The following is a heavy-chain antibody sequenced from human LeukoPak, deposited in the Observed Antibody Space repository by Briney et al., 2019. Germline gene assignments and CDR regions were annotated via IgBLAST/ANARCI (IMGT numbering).Heavy chain of an antibody. J-gene: IGHJ6*02. Sequence: PGGSLRLSCAVSGFTFSNYWMYWVRQGPGKGLEWVSRLNGDGDYTNYEDSVKGRFTISRDNAKNTLYLQMNSLRAEDTAVYYCVRGSNGWSGMDVWGQGTTVTVSS. CDR2: LNGDGDYT. CDR3: VRGSNGWSGMDV. CDR1: GFTFSNYW. D-gene: IGHD6-19*01. V-gene: IGHV3-74*01.